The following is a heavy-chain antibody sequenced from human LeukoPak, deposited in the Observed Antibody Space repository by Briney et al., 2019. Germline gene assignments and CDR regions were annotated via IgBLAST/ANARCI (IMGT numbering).Heavy chain of an antibody. Sequence: PSETLSLTCTVWCGSISSHFWMWLRQPPGRGLVWIGYIYYSGSTNYHPSLKSRVTISVTTSKNQFSLKLSSVTAADTAVYYCAKDVAAQYYYYYGMDVWGQGTTVTVSS. J-gene: IGHJ6*02. CDR1: CGSISSHF. CDR2: IYYSGST. V-gene: IGHV4-59*11. D-gene: IGHD6-6*01. CDR3: AKDVAAQYYYYYGMDV.